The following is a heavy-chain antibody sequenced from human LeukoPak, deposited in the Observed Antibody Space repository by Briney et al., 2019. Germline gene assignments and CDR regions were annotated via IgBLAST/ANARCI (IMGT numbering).Heavy chain of an antibody. CDR2: INHSGST. J-gene: IGHJ3*02. CDR3: ARRASRQQLVRGAFDI. V-gene: IGHV4-34*01. D-gene: IGHD6-13*01. Sequence: SETLSLTCAVYGGSFSGYYWSWIRQPPGKGLEWIGEINHSGSTNYNPSLKGRVTISVDTSKNQFSLKLSSVTAADTAVYYCARRASRQQLVRGAFDIWGQGTMVTVSS. CDR1: GGSFSGYY.